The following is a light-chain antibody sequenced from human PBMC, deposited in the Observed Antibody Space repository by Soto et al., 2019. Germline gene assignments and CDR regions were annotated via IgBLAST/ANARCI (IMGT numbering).Light chain of an antibody. CDR2: DVS. J-gene: IGLJ1*01. CDR1: SSDVGGYNY. CDR3: SSYTSSSRV. V-gene: IGLV2-14*01. Sequence: QSVLTQPASVSGSPGQSITISCTGTSSDVGGYNYVSWYQQHPGKAPKLMIYDVSNRPSGVSNRFSGSKSGNTASLTISGLQAEDEADYYCSSYTSSSRVFGTGTQLTAL.